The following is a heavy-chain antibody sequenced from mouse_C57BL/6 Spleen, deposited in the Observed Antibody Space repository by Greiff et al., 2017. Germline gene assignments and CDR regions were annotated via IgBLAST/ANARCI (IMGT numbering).Heavy chain of an antibody. J-gene: IGHJ4*01. CDR3: AREVLRRLYYYAMDY. CDR1: GYTFTSYW. D-gene: IGHD2-12*01. V-gene: IGHV1-72*01. Sequence: QVQLQQPGAELVKPGASVKLSCKASGYTFTSYWMHWVKQRPGRGLGWIGRIDPNSGGTKYNEKFKSKATLTVDKPSSTAYMQLSSLTSEDSAVYYCAREVLRRLYYYAMDYWGQGTSVTVSS. CDR2: IDPNSGGT.